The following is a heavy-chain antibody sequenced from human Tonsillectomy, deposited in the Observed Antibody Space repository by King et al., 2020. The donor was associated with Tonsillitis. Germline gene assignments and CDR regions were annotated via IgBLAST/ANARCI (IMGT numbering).Heavy chain of an antibody. D-gene: IGHD3-3*01. CDR3: ARGNYDSDGFDV. J-gene: IGHJ3*01. Sequence: VAWIRQPPGKALEWLALIYLDGSNSYSPSLKSMLTITKDTSKNQVVLTMTNMDPVDTATYYFARGNYDSDGFDVGGQGTMVTVSS. CDR2: IYLDGSN. V-gene: IGHV2-5*02.